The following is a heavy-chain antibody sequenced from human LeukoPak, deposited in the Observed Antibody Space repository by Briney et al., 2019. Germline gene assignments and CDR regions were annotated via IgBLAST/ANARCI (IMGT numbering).Heavy chain of an antibody. Sequence: SETLSLTCAVSGGSISSSKWWSWVRQPPGKGLEWIGEIYHSGSTNYNASLRSRVTISVDTSKNQFSLKLSSVTAADTAVYYCARALLSGSYYALGYYFDYWGQGTLVTVSS. J-gene: IGHJ4*02. V-gene: IGHV4-4*02. CDR1: GGSISSSKW. CDR2: IYHSGST. CDR3: ARALLSGSYYALGYYFDY. D-gene: IGHD1-26*01.